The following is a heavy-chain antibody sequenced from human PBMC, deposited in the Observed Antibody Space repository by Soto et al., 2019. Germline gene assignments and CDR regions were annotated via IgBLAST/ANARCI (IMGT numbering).Heavy chain of an antibody. CDR1: GGSISSGGYS. CDR2: IYHSGST. V-gene: IGHV4-31*11. J-gene: IGHJ5*02. CDR3: ARSYGSGNYYGVPSNWFDP. D-gene: IGHD3-10*01. Sequence: SETLCLTCAVSGGSISSGGYSWSWLRHHPGKGLEWIGYIYHSGSTYYNPSLESRVTISLDSSKNHFSLKLSSVTAADTAVYYCARSYGSGNYYGVPSNWFDPWGQG.